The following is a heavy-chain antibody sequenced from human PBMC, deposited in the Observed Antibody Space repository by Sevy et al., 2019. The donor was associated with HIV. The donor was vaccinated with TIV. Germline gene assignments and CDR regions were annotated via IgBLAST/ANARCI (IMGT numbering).Heavy chain of an antibody. CDR3: AREEWGGRGGYYNNYGMDV. D-gene: IGHD2-15*01. V-gene: IGHV3-48*01. CDR1: GFSFSRYN. CDR2: ISSSRSTI. Sequence: GGSLRLSCAASGFSFSRYNMNWVRQAPGKGLEWVSYISSSRSTIYYAGSVKGRFTMSRDKDKKSLFLKMNSLGGVDTAVYYCAREEWGGRGGYYNNYGMDVWGHGTTVTVSS. J-gene: IGHJ6*02.